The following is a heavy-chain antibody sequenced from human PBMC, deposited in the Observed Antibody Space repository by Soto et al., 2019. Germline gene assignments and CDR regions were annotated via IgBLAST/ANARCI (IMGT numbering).Heavy chain of an antibody. D-gene: IGHD4-17*01. V-gene: IGHV3-23*01. CDR2: ISGSGGST. Sequence: EVQLLESGGGLVQPGGSLRLSCAASGFTFSSYAMSWVRQAPGKGLEWVSAISGSGGSTYYADSVKGRFTISRDNSKNTLYLQMNSLRAEDTAVYYCAKDLGEDGDYDAEYFQHWGQDTLVTVSS. CDR1: GFTFSSYA. CDR3: AKDLGEDGDYDAEYFQH. J-gene: IGHJ1*01.